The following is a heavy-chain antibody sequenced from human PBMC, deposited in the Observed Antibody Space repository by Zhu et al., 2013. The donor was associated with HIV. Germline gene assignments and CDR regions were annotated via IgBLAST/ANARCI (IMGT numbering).Heavy chain of an antibody. V-gene: IGHV1-18*04. D-gene: IGHD2-15*01. CDR2: ISAYNGNT. CDR1: GYTFTRYY. J-gene: IGHJ4*02. Sequence: QVQLVQSGTEVKKPGASVRVSCKASGYTFTRYYLHWMRQAPGQGLEWMGWISAYNGNTNYAQKLQGRVTMTTDTSTSTAYMELRSLRSDDTAVYYCARELPHTFHFDYWGQGALVTVSS. CDR3: ARELPHTFHFDY.